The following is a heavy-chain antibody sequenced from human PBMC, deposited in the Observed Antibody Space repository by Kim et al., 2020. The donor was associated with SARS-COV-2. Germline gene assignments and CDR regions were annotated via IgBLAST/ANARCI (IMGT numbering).Heavy chain of an antibody. CDR2: INYRGMM. Sequence: SETLSLTCTVSGGSISSNIYYWGWIRQPQGKGLEWIGSINYRGMMYYNPSLKRRVTITVDTSKNQFSLKLSSVTAADTAVYYCARRPSSFRATAYYFDYWGQGTLVTVSS. V-gene: IGHV4-39*01. D-gene: IGHD6-13*01. CDR1: GGSISSNIYY. CDR3: ARRPSSFRATAYYFDY. J-gene: IGHJ4*02.